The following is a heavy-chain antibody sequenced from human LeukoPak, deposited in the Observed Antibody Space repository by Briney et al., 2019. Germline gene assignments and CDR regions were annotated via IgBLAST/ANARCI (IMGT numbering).Heavy chain of an antibody. CDR2: MNPNSGIT. V-gene: IGHV1-8*03. CDR1: GYTFTSYD. CDR3: ARVGTVTIFGVVTYYYMDV. Sequence: ALVKVSCKASGYTFTSYDINWVRQATGQGLEWMGWMNPNSGITGYAQKFQGRGTITRNTSISTAYMELSSLRSEDTAVYYCARVGTVTIFGVVTYYYMDVWGKGTTVTVSS. D-gene: IGHD3-3*01. J-gene: IGHJ6*03.